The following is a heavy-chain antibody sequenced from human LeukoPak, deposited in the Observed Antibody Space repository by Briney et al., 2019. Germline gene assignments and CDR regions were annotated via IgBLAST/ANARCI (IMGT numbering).Heavy chain of an antibody. Sequence: SETLSLTCAVSGYSISSGYYCGWIRQPPGKGLEWIATMYYRGSVYYNPSLKSRVTISVDTSKNQLSLKLSSVTAADTAVYLCARGISALDYWGQGTLVTVSS. D-gene: IGHD1-20*01. CDR1: GYSISSGYY. J-gene: IGHJ4*02. V-gene: IGHV4-38-2*01. CDR3: ARGISALDY. CDR2: MYYRGSV.